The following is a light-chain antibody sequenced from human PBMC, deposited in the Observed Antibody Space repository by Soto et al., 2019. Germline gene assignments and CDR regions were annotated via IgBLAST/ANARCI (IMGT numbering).Light chain of an antibody. CDR3: QHYGSSPPQLT. Sequence: EIVLTQSPGTLSLSPGERATLSCRASQSVSSSYLAWYQQKPRQAPRLLIYGASSRATGIPDRFNGSVSGTDFTLTISRLQAVVFAVYYCQHYGSSPPQLTFGGGIKVQIK. J-gene: IGKJ4*01. CDR1: QSVSSSY. V-gene: IGKV3-20*01. CDR2: GAS.